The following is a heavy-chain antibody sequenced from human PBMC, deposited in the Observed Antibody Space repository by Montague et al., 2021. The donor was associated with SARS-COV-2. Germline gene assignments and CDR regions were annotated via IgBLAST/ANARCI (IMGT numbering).Heavy chain of an antibody. J-gene: IGHJ4*02. V-gene: IGHV3-30*03. D-gene: IGHD3-16*02. CDR3: ARDTIMITFGGVTVLDY. Sequence: SLRLSCAASGFTFSSYSMNWVSQAPGKGLEWVAVISYDGSNKYYADSVKGRFTISRDNSKNTLYLQMNSLRAEDTAVYYCARDTIMITFGGVTVLDYWGQGTLVTVSS. CDR1: GFTFSSYS. CDR2: ISYDGSNK.